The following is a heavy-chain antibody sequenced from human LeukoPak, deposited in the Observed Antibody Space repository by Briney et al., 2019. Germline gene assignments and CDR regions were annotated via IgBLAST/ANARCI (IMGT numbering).Heavy chain of an antibody. Sequence: GGSLRLSCAASGFTFSSYAMHWVRQAPGKGLEWVSLISGDGGSTYYADSVKGRFTISRDNSKNSLYLQMNSLRTEDTALYYCAKAISESGKLWLGAFDIWGQGTMVTVSS. V-gene: IGHV3-43*02. D-gene: IGHD5-18*01. CDR2: ISGDGGST. CDR3: AKAISESGKLWLGAFDI. J-gene: IGHJ3*02. CDR1: GFTFSSYA.